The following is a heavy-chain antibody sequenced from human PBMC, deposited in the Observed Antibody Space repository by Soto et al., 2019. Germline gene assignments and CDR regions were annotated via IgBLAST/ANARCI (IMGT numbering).Heavy chain of an antibody. CDR1: GYPVTAYY. J-gene: IGHJ3*02. CDR2: INPATGAA. V-gene: IGHV1-2*02. CDR3: ARGGGVGVAGSAAFDM. D-gene: IGHD3-3*01. Sequence: QLHLVQSGAVVKKPGASVTVSCSASGYPVTAYYMHWVRQAPGRGLEWMGGINPATGAAKYTQTFQGGVTMARDTSTNTVFMELGGLTSEDTAVFYCARGGGVGVAGSAAFDMWGQGTLVTVSS.